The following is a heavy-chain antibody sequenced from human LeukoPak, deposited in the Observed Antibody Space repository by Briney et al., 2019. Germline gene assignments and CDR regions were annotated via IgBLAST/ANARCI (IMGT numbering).Heavy chain of an antibody. CDR2: IFHSGGT. J-gene: IGHJ4*02. CDR3: ARRSDYGDYFDY. Sequence: SQTLSLTCTVSGGSISSGAYYWTWIRQHPGKGLEWIGYIFHSGGTYYNPSLKSRVSISVDTSKSQFSLKLNSVTAADTALYFCARRSDYGDYFDYWGQGTLVTVSS. CDR1: GGSISSGAYY. V-gene: IGHV4-31*03. D-gene: IGHD4-17*01.